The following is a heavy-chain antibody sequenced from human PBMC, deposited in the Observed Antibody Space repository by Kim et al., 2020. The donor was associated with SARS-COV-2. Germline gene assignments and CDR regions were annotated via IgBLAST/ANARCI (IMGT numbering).Heavy chain of an antibody. D-gene: IGHD3-22*01. CDR2: VDHSGTT. CDR3: ARGVSSAWTLRAWFDP. J-gene: IGHJ5*02. V-gene: IGHV4-4*02. CDR1: GAYISSSSC. Sequence: SETLSLTCVVSGAYISSSSCWSWVRQPPGKGLEWIGEVDHSGTTSYNVSLKSRVTISVDKSKNQFSLRLNSVSAADTAVYYCARGVSSAWTLRAWFDPWGQGTLVTVSP.